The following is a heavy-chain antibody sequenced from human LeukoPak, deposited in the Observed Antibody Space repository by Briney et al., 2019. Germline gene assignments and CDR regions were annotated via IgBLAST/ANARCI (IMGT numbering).Heavy chain of an antibody. Sequence: GGSLRLSCAASGFIFSSDGMRWVRQAPGKGLEWVSAISGRGGSTYYADCVKGRFTISRDNSKNPLYLQMNSLRAEDTAVYYCARGFSLGSYYYMDVWGKGTTVTVSS. J-gene: IGHJ6*03. CDR2: ISGRGGST. D-gene: IGHD3-16*01. V-gene: IGHV3-23*01. CDR3: ARGFSLGSYYYMDV. CDR1: GFIFSSDG.